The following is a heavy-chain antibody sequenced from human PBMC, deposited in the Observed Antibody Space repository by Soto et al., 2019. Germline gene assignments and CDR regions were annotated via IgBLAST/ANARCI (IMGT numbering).Heavy chain of an antibody. CDR2: ISYDGSNK. D-gene: IGHD6-13*01. CDR1: GFTFSSYA. Sequence: GGSLRLSCAASGFTFSSYAMHWVRQAPGKGLEWVAVISYDGSNKYYADSVKGRFTISRDNSKNTLYLQMNSLRAEDTAVYYCARVKQPQYYYYYGMDVWGQGTTVTVSS. J-gene: IGHJ6*02. V-gene: IGHV3-30-3*01. CDR3: ARVKQPQYYYYYGMDV.